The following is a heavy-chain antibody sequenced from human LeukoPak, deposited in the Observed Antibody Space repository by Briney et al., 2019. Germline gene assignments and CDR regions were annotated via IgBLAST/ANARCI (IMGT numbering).Heavy chain of an antibody. CDR3: ARDFRGSPTLVDY. J-gene: IGHJ4*02. V-gene: IGHV1-69*06. CDR1: GGTFSSYA. Sequence: ASVKVSCKASGGTFSSYAISWVRQAPGQGLEWMGGIIPIFGTANYAQKFQGRVTITADKSTSTAYMELSSLRSEDTAVYYCARDFRGSPTLVDYWGQGTLVTVSS. CDR2: IIPIFGTA. D-gene: IGHD2-15*01.